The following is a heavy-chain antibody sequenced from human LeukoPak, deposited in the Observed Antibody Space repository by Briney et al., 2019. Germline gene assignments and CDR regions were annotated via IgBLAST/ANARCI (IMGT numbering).Heavy chain of an antibody. Sequence: PSETLSLTCTVSGGSVSSGSYYWSWIRQPPGKGLEWIGYIYYSGSTNYNPSLKSRVTISVDTSKNQFSLKLSSVTAADTAVYYCAGEITMIEYWGQGTLSPSPQ. CDR2: IYYSGST. CDR1: GGSVSSGSYY. J-gene: IGHJ4*02. CDR3: AGEITMIEY. D-gene: IGHD3-22*01. V-gene: IGHV4-61*01.